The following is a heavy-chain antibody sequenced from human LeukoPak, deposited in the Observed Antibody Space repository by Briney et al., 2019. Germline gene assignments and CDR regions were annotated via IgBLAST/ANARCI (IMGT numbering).Heavy chain of an antibody. D-gene: IGHD1-26*01. J-gene: IGHJ6*02. V-gene: IGHV3-30*18. CDR2: ISYDGSNK. CDR3: AKGLAGSGLYYYYGMDV. CDR1: GFTFSTYW. Sequence: GGSLRLSCAASGFTFSTYWMSWVRQAPGKGLEWVAVISYDGSNKYYADSVKGRFTISRDNSKNTLYLQMNSLRAEDTAVYYCAKGLAGSGLYYYYGMDVWGQGTTVTVSS.